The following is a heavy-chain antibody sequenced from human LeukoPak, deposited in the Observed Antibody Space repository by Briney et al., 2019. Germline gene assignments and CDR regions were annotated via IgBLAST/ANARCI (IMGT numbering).Heavy chain of an antibody. CDR1: GFTFDDYA. CDR2: ISGDGGST. V-gene: IGHV3-43*02. CDR3: AKDIEYDSSGYYLDPEYYFDY. D-gene: IGHD3-22*01. Sequence: GGSLRLSCAASGFTFDDYAMHWVRRAPGKGLEWVSLISGDGGSTYYADSVKGRFTISRDNSKNSLYLRMNSLRTEDTALYYCAKDIEYDSSGYYLDPEYYFDYWGQGTLVTVSS. J-gene: IGHJ4*02.